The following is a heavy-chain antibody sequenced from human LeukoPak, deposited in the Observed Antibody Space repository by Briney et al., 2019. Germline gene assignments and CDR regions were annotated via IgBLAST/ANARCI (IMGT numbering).Heavy chain of an antibody. CDR2: ISGSGDST. V-gene: IGHV3-23*01. CDR1: GLTFSNYA. Sequence: GGSLRLSCAASGLTFSNYAMSWVRQAPGKGLEWVSAISGSGDSTFYADSVKGRFTISRDNSKNTLYLQMNSLRGEDTAVYYCANENPQNDYWGQGTLVTVPS. CDR3: ANENPQNDY. J-gene: IGHJ4*02.